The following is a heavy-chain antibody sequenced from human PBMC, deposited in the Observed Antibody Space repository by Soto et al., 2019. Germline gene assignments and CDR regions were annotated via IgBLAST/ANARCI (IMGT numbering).Heavy chain of an antibody. D-gene: IGHD6-13*01. CDR1: GYTFTSYY. CDR3: ARERGAAGTYDY. V-gene: IGHV1-46*01. CDR2: INASGGST. J-gene: IGHJ4*02. Sequence: ASVKVSCKASGYTFTSYYMHWVRQAPGQGLEWMGIINASGGSTRYAQNFQGRATITRDTSASTVYMELSSLTSEDTAVYYCARERGAAGTYDYWGQGTLVTVSS.